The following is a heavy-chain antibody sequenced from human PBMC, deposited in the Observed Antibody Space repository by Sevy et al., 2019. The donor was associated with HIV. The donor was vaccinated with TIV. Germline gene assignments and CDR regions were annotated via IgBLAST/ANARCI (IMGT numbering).Heavy chain of an antibody. CDR1: GGSFSSNA. CDR3: ARPGGGMHVDGMDV. CDR2: LIPLFGTP. Sequence: ASVKVSCKTSGGSFSSNAISWVRQTPGHGLEWMGGLIPLFGTPNYEQKLQGRVSITADESTSTGYLELNSLGSEDTAVYYCARPGGGMHVDGMDVWGLGTTVTVSS. V-gene: IGHV1-69*13. J-gene: IGHJ6*02. D-gene: IGHD1-1*01.